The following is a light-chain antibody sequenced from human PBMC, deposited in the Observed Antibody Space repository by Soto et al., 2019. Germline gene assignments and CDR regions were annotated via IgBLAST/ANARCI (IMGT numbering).Light chain of an antibody. CDR2: AVT. Sequence: QSALTQPASVSGSPGQSITISCSGTNSDVGAYDYVSWYQQYPGKAPKLMIYAVTNRPSGVSNRFSGSKSGNTASLTISGLPAEDEADYYCSSHTRDSIWVFGGGTKLTVL. CDR1: NSDVGAYDY. CDR3: SSHTRDSIWV. J-gene: IGLJ3*02. V-gene: IGLV2-14*01.